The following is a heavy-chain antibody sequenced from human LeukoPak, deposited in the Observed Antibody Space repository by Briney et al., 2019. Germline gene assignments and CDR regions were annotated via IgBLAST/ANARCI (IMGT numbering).Heavy chain of an antibody. D-gene: IGHD2-15*01. CDR2: SRDRTKSYST. Sequence: GGSLRLSCVGSGFIFSDHYIDWVRQAPGKGLEWIGRSRDRTKSYSTEFVASVKGRFTSSRDDSKSSVYLHLNSLRTEDTAVYYCVRVDMGAASRDGLDVWSQGTTVIVSS. V-gene: IGHV3-72*01. CDR1: GFIFSDHY. J-gene: IGHJ3*01. CDR3: VRVDMGAASRDGLDV.